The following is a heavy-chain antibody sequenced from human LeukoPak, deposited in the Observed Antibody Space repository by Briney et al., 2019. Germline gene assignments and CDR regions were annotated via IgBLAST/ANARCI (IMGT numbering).Heavy chain of an antibody. D-gene: IGHD2-15*01. CDR3: ARCSGGSCYSEFDY. V-gene: IGHV3-23*01. J-gene: IGHJ4*02. CDR2: ISGSGGST. CDR1: GFTFSSYS. Sequence: GGSLRLSCAASGFTFSSYSMNWVRQAPGKGLEWVSAISGSGGSTYYADSVKGRFTISRDNSKNTLYLQMNSLRAEDTAVYYCARCSGGSCYSEFDYWGQGTLVTVSS.